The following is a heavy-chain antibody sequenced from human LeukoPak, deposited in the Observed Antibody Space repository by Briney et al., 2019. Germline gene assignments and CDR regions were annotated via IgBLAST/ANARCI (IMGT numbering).Heavy chain of an antibody. Sequence: PGGSLRLSCAASGFTFSNAWMSWVRQAPGKGLEWVGRIKSKTDGGTADYAAPVKGRFTISRDDSKNTLYLQMNSLKTENTAVYYCTTDDYYDSSGNHYGAFDIWGQGTMVTVSS. D-gene: IGHD3-22*01. CDR2: IKSKTDGGTA. V-gene: IGHV3-15*01. CDR1: GFTFSNAW. J-gene: IGHJ3*02. CDR3: TTDDYYDSSGNHYGAFDI.